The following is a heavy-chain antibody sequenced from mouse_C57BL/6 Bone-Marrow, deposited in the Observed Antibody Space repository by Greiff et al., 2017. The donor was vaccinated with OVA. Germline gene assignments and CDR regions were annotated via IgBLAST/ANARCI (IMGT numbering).Heavy chain of an antibody. CDR2: INSDGGST. D-gene: IGHD2-2*01. J-gene: IGHJ3*01. CDR3: ARVGYLTPFAY. CDR1: EYDFPSHD. V-gene: IGHV5-2*01. Sequence: EVNVVESGGGLVQPGESLKLSCESNEYDFPSHDMSWVRQTPEQRLELVADINSDGGSTYYPDTMERRVIISRDNTKKTQYLQMSSLRSEDTALYYCARVGYLTPFAYWGQGTLVTVSA.